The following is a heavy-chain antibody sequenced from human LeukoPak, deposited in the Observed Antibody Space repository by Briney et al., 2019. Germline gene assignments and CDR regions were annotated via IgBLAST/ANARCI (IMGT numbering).Heavy chain of an antibody. D-gene: IGHD4-17*01. CDR2: NYYSGST. CDR1: GGSISSYS. CDR3: ARGVGNTVAPGYFYYYIDV. V-gene: IGHV4-59*01. Sequence: SETLSLTCTVSGGSISSYSWSWIRQPPGKGLEWIGYNYYSGSTNYNPSLKSRVTISIDTSQNQFSLKLSSVTAADTAVYYCARGVGNTVAPGYFYYYIDVWGNGTTVTVSS. J-gene: IGHJ6*03.